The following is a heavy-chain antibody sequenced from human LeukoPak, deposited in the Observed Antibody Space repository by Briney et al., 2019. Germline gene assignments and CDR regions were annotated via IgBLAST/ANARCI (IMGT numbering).Heavy chain of an antibody. J-gene: IGHJ4*02. CDR3: ARDREVVVY. V-gene: IGHV3-7*03. CDR2: IRDDGSVK. CDR1: GFTFSRHW. Sequence: GGPLRLSCAASGFTFSRHWMSWVRQAPGKGLEWVANIRDDGSVKYYVGSVKGRFTISRDNANNSLYLQMNSLGAEDTAVYYCARDREVVVYWGQGTLVTVSS. D-gene: IGHD2-8*02.